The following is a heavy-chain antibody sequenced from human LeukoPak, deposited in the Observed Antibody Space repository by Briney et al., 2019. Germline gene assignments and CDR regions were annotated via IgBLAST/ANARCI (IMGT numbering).Heavy chain of an antibody. D-gene: IGHD3-10*01. Sequence: GGSLRLSCAASGFTFSSYGMHWVRQAPGKGLEWVAVISYDGSNKYYADSVKGRFTISRDNSKNTLYLQMNSLRAEDTAVYYCARDSGGARFFNRFDPWGQGVLVTVSS. V-gene: IGHV3-30*03. CDR2: ISYDGSNK. CDR1: GFTFSSYG. CDR3: ARDSGGARFFNRFDP. J-gene: IGHJ5*02.